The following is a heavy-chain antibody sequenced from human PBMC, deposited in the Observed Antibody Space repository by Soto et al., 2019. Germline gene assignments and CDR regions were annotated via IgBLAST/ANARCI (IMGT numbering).Heavy chain of an antibody. V-gene: IGHV4-59*01. CDR1: GGTISSYY. D-gene: IGHD2-15*01. CDR2: IYYSGST. J-gene: IGHJ6*02. Sequence: SETLSLTCTVSGGTISSYYWSWIRQPPGKGLEWIGYIYYSGSTNYNPSLKSRVTISVDTSKNQFSLKLSSVTAADTAVYYCARSQGGSSSLDIYYYYYYGMDVWGQGTTVTVSS. CDR3: ARSQGGSSSLDIYYYYYYGMDV.